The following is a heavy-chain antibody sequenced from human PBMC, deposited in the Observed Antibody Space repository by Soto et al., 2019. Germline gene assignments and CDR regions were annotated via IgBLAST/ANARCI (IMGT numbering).Heavy chain of an antibody. J-gene: IGHJ4*02. D-gene: IGHD2-15*01. CDR3: APTTRYCSGGSCYYGLDY. CDR1: RFSLSTSGVG. Sequence: QITLKESGPTLVKPTQTLTLTCTFSRFSLSTSGVGVCWIRQPPGKALEWLALIYWDDDKRYSPFLKSRLTITKDTANNHVFLTITNMDPVDTATYYCAPTTRYCSGGSCYYGLDYWGQGTLVTVSS. CDR2: IYWDDDK. V-gene: IGHV2-5*02.